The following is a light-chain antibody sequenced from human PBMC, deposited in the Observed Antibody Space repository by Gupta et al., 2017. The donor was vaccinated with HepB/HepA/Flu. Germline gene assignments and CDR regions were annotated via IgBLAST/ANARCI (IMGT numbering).Light chain of an antibody. Sequence: QLVLTQSPSASASLGASVQLTCTLRSGHSSYAIAWHQQQPEKGPRYLMKLNSDGSHSKGDGIPDRFSGSSSGAERYLTISSLQSEDEADYYCQTWGTGIHVVFGGGTKLTVL. CDR1: SGHSSYA. J-gene: IGLJ2*01. V-gene: IGLV4-69*01. CDR2: LNSDGSH. CDR3: QTWGTGIHVV.